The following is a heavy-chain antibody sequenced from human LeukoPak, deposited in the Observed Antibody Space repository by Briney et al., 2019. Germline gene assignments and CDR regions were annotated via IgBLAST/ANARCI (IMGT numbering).Heavy chain of an antibody. V-gene: IGHV3-66*01. CDR3: ARETYYYDSSGYFAFDI. D-gene: IGHD3-22*01. CDR1: GFTVSSNY. CDR2: IYAGGST. J-gene: IGHJ3*02. Sequence: TGGSLRLSCAASGFTVSSNYMSWVRQAPGKGLEWVSVIYAGGSTYYADSVKGIFTISKDNSKNTLYLQMNSLRAEDTAVYYCARETYYYDSSGYFAFDIWAKGQWSPSLQ.